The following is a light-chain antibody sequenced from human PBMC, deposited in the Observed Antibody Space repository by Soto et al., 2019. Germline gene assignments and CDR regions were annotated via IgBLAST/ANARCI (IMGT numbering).Light chain of an antibody. V-gene: IGKV3-11*01. CDR2: DAS. Sequence: LTQYKATLSLSPGERATLSCRASQSVSSYLAWYQQKPGQAPRLLIYDASNRATGIPARFSGSGSGTDFTLTISSLEPEDFAVYYCQQRSNWPPITFGQGTRLEIK. CDR1: QSVSSY. J-gene: IGKJ5*01. CDR3: QQRSNWPPIT.